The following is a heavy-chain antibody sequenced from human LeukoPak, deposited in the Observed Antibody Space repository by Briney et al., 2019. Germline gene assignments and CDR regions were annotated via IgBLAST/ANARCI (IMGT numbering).Heavy chain of an antibody. V-gene: IGHV3-7*04. CDR1: GFTFSSYW. CDR3: ARDWIAVTGTGFDY. CDR2: IKEDGSEK. D-gene: IGHD6-19*01. J-gene: IGHJ4*02. Sequence: GGSLRLSCAASGFTFSSYWMSWVRQAAGKGLEWVANIKEDGSEKYYVDSVKGRFTISRDNAKNSLYLQMNSLSAEDTAVYYCARDWIAVTGTGFDYWGQGNLVTVSS.